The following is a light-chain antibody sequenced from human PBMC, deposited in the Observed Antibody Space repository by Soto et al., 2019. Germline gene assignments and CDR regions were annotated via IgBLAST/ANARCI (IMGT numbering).Light chain of an antibody. CDR1: DIGSKG. V-gene: IGLV3-21*01. J-gene: IGLJ2*01. CDR2: SDT. Sequence: VLTQPPSVSVAPGKTASISCGGNDIGSKGVHWYQQKPGQAPVLVIYSDTDLPPVITERFSGSNSATLATLTISRVEAGDEADYYCQVWDSGSAHVVFGGGTKLTVL. CDR3: QVWDSGSAHVV.